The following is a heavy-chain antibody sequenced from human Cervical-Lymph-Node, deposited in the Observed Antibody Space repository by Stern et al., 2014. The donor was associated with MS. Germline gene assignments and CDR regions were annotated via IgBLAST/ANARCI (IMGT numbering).Heavy chain of an antibody. D-gene: IGHD4-17*01. CDR2: ISGSGGGT. CDR3: AKSTGTSLRDY. CDR1: GFTFSSYA. J-gene: IGHJ4*02. Sequence: VQLVESGGGLVQPGGSLRLSCAASGFTFSSYAMSWVRQAPGKGLEWVSAISGSGGGTFYADSVKGRFPISRDNSKNPLHLQINSRRAEDKAVYYCAKSTGTSLRDYWGQGTLVTVSS. V-gene: IGHV3-23*04.